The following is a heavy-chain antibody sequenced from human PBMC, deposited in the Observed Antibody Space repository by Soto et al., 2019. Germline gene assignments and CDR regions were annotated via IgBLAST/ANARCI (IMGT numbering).Heavy chain of an antibody. CDR2: INAGNGNT. D-gene: IGHD2-21*02. CDR3: ARSIVVVTALDY. CDR1: GYTFTNYA. Sequence: AAVKVSCKASGYTFTNYAMHWVRQAPGQRLEWMGWINAGNGNTKYSQKFQGRVTITRDTSASTAYMELSSLRSEDTAVYYCARSIVVVTALDYWGQGTLVTVSS. V-gene: IGHV1-3*01. J-gene: IGHJ4*02.